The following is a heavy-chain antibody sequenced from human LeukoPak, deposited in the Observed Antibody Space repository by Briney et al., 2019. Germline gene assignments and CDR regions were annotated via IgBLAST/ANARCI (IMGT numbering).Heavy chain of an antibody. CDR3: ARDLDTTVTMKGMDV. CDR1: GGSFSGYY. V-gene: IGHV4-34*01. D-gene: IGHD4-17*01. CDR2: INHSGST. Sequence: SETLSLTCAVYGGSFSGYYWNWIRQPPGKGLEWIGEINHSGSTKYNPSLKSRVTISVDTSKNQFSLKLNSVTAADTAVYYCARDLDTTVTMKGMDVWGKGTTVTVSS. J-gene: IGHJ6*04.